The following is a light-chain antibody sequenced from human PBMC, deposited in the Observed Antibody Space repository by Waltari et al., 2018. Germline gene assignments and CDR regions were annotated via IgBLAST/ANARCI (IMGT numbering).Light chain of an antibody. Sequence: STLTQPRSASGSPGQSVTISCTGTSGNLGGYDYVSWYQQHPGKAPTLMIYEVTKRPPGVPDRFSGSKSGNTAFLTISGLQAEDEADYHCYSYAGGYTFVFGPGTKLAV. CDR3: YSYAGGYTFV. J-gene: IGLJ2*01. V-gene: IGLV2-11*01. CDR2: EVT. CDR1: SGNLGGYDY.